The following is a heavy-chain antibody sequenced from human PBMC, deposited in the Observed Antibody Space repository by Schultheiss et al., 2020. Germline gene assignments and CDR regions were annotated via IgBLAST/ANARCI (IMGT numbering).Heavy chain of an antibody. CDR3: TIPFYILTGYYDYYYGMDV. V-gene: IGHV3-33*08. D-gene: IGHD3-9*01. Sequence: GGSLRLSCAASGFTFSSYAMSWVRQAPGKGLEWVAVIWYDGSNKYYADSVKGRFTISRDNSKNTLYLQMNSLKTEDTAVYYCTIPFYILTGYYDYYYGMDVWGQGTTVTVSS. CDR1: GFTFSSYA. CDR2: IWYDGSNK. J-gene: IGHJ6*02.